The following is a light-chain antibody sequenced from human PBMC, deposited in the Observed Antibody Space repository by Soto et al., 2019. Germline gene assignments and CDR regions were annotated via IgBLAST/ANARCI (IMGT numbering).Light chain of an antibody. CDR3: QQFNTYPLT. CDR1: QGINDY. V-gene: IGKV1-9*01. J-gene: IGKJ4*01. CDR2: AAS. Sequence: DIQLTQSPSFLSASVGDRVTITCRASQGINDYLAWYQQKPGKAPKLLIYAASTLQSEVPSRFSGSASGTEFTLTISSLQPEDFATYYCQQFNTYPLTFGGGTKVGVK.